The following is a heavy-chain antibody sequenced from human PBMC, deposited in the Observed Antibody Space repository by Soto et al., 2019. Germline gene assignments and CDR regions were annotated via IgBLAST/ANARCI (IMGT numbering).Heavy chain of an antibody. V-gene: IGHV3-48*04. J-gene: IGHJ4*02. Sequence: GGSLRLSCAASGFTFSSYSMNWVRQAPGKGLEWVSYISSSSSTIYYADSVKGRFTISRDNAKNSLYLQMNSLRAEDTAVYYWARDLVGATIWGQGTLVTVSS. CDR1: GFTFSSYS. CDR3: ARDLVGATI. CDR2: ISSSSSTI. D-gene: IGHD1-26*01.